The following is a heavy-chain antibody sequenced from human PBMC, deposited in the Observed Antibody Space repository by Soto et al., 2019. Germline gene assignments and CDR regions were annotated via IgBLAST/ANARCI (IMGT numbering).Heavy chain of an antibody. CDR3: ARDWYSSGWSAHLYYYGMDV. CDR2: IYYSGSA. CDR1: GGSVSSGSYY. V-gene: IGHV4-61*01. D-gene: IGHD6-19*01. Sequence: SETLSLTCTVSGGSVSSGSYYWSWIRQPPGKGLEWIGYIYYSGSANYNPSLKSRVTISVDTSKNQFSLKLSSVTAADTAVYYCARDWYSSGWSAHLYYYGMDVWGQGTTVTVSS. J-gene: IGHJ6*02.